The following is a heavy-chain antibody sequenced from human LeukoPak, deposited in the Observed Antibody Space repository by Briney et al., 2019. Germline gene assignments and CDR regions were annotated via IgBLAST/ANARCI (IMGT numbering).Heavy chain of an antibody. CDR1: GGTFSSYA. CDR2: IIPIFGTA. J-gene: IGHJ4*02. CDR3: ARNGGYDSTTKYYFDY. Sequence: SVKVSCKASGGTFSSYAISWVRQAPGQGLEWMGGIIPIFGTANYAQKFQGRVTITADESTSTAYMELSSLRSEDTAVYYCARNGGYDSTTKYYFDYWGQGTLVAVSS. V-gene: IGHV1-69*13. D-gene: IGHD5-12*01.